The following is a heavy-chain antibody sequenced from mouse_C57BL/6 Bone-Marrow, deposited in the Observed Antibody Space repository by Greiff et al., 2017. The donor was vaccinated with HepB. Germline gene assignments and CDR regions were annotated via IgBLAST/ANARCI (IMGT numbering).Heavy chain of an antibody. V-gene: IGHV1-64*01. CDR2: IHPNSGST. CDR3: ARGLWEAMDY. J-gene: IGHJ4*01. Sequence: VKLQQPGAELVKPGASVKLSCKASGYTFTSYWMHWVKQRPGQGLEWIGMIHPNSGSTNYNEKFKSKATLTVDKSSSTAYMQLSSLTSEDAAVYYCARGLWEAMDYWGQGTSVTVSS. CDR1: GYTFTSYW. D-gene: IGHD1-1*02.